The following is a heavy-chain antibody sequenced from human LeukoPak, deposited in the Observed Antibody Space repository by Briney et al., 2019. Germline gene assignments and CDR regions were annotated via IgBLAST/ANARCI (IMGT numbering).Heavy chain of an antibody. D-gene: IGHD4-11*01. V-gene: IGHV3-33*06. CDR3: AKDAQRGFDYSNSLQY. CDR1: KFTFSHYG. Sequence: GRSLRLSCAASKFTFSHYGMHWVRQAPGKGLQWVAVIWSDGTNQYYADSVKGRFTISRHNSNSMLYLQMNSLRVDDSGVYYCAKDAQRGFDYSNSLQYWGQGALVTVSS. J-gene: IGHJ4*02. CDR2: IWSDGTNQ.